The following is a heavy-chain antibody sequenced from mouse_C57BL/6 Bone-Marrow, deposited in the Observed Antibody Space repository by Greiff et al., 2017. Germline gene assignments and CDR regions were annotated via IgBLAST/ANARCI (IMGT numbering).Heavy chain of an antibody. CDR1: GYTFTSYW. D-gene: IGHD2-2*01. CDR2: IDPSDSYT. CDR3: ARGTLGYEGFAY. V-gene: IGHV1-69*01. J-gene: IGHJ3*01. Sequence: VQLQQPGAELVMPGASVKLSCKASGYTFTSYWMHWVKQRPGQGLEWIGEIDPSDSYTNYNQKFKGKSTLTVDKSSSTAYMQLSCLTSEDSAVYYCARGTLGYEGFAYWGQGTLVTVSA.